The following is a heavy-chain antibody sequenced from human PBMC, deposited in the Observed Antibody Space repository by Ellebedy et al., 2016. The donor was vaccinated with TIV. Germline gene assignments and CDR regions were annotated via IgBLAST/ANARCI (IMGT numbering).Heavy chain of an antibody. V-gene: IGHV4-59*01. CDR1: GGSISSYY. D-gene: IGHD5-18*01. CDR3: ARVGDQSGYSSLDY. CDR2: IYYSGST. Sequence: SETLSLTCTVSGGSISSYYWSWIRQPPGKGLEWIGYIYYSGSTNYNPSLKSRVTISVDTSKNQFSLKLSSVTAADTAVYYCARVGDQSGYSSLDYWGQGTLVTVSS. J-gene: IGHJ4*02.